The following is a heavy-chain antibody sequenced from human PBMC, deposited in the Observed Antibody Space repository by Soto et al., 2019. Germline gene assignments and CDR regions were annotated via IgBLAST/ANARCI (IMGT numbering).Heavy chain of an antibody. V-gene: IGHV3-30*18. Sequence: PGGSLRLSCAASGFTFSSYGMHWVRQAPGKGLEWVAVISYDGSNKYYADSVKGRFTISRDNSKNTLYLQMNSLRAEDTAVYYCAKGRRDFDYWGQGTLVTVSS. D-gene: IGHD1-1*01. CDR1: GFTFSSYG. CDR3: AKGRRDFDY. J-gene: IGHJ4*02. CDR2: ISYDGSNK.